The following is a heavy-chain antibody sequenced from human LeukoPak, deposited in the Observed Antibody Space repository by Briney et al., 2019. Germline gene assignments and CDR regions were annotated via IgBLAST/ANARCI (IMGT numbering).Heavy chain of an antibody. Sequence: GGSLRLSCAASGFTFSSYGMHWVRQAPGKGLEWVAVIWYDGSNKYYADSVKGRFTISRDNSKNTLYLQMNSLRAEDTAVYYCARDRQITMVRGVYTDAFDIWGQGTMVTASS. CDR2: IWYDGSNK. V-gene: IGHV3-33*01. CDR3: ARDRQITMVRGVYTDAFDI. D-gene: IGHD3-10*01. J-gene: IGHJ3*02. CDR1: GFTFSSYG.